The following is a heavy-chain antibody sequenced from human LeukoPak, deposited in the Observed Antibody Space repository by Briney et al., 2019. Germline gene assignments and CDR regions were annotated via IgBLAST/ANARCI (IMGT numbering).Heavy chain of an antibody. V-gene: IGHV1-46*01. Sequence: ASVKVSCKASGYTFTSYYMHWVRQAPGQGLEWMGIINPSGGSTSYAQKFQGRVTMTRDTSTSTVYMELSSLRSEDTAVYYCARDTLKRDGYTHDMLYYFDYWGQGTLVTVS. CDR1: GYTFTSYY. D-gene: IGHD5-24*01. CDR2: INPSGGST. J-gene: IGHJ4*02. CDR3: ARDTLKRDGYTHDMLYYFDY.